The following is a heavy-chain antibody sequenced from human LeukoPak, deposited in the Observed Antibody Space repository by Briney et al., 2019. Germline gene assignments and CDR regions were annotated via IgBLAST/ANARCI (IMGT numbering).Heavy chain of an antibody. CDR2: IIPIFGTA. CDR3: ASIAARHYYYYYMDV. Sequence: ASVKVSCKASGGTFSSYAISWVRQAPGQGLEWMGGIIPIFGTANCAQKFQGRVTITTDESTSTAYMELSSLRSEDTAVYYCASIAARHYYYYYMDVWGKGTTVTVSS. CDR1: GGTFSSYA. D-gene: IGHD6-6*01. J-gene: IGHJ6*03. V-gene: IGHV1-69*05.